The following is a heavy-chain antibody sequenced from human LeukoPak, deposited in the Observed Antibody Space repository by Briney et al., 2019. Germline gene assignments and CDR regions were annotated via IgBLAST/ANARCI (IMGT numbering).Heavy chain of an antibody. CDR3: AKDGVSYSLVRGGYYFDY. Sequence: GGSLRLSCAASGFTFSSYAMSWVRQAPGKRLEWVSAISGSGGSTYYADSVKGRFTISRDNSKNTLYLQMNSLRAEDTAVYYCAKDGVSYSLVRGGYYFDYWGQGTLVTVSS. J-gene: IGHJ4*02. V-gene: IGHV3-23*01. CDR1: GFTFSSYA. CDR2: ISGSGGST. D-gene: IGHD3-10*01.